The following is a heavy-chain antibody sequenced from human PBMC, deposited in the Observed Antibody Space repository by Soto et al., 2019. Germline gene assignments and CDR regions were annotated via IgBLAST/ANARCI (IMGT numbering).Heavy chain of an antibody. CDR3: ARLPVDTVTSLDY. J-gene: IGHJ4*02. CDR2: INSDGSSI. V-gene: IGHV3-74*01. Sequence: EVQLVESGGDLVQPGGFLRLSCATSGFTFSRYWMHWVRQVPGKGLVWVSRINSDGSSISYSDSVKGRFTISRDNAKNTLYLQMNSLRVKDSAVYYCARLPVDTVTSLDYWGQGTLVTVSS. CDR1: GFTFSRYW. D-gene: IGHD5-18*01.